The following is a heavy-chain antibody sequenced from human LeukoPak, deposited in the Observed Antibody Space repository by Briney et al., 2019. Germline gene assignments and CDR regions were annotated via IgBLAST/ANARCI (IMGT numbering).Heavy chain of an antibody. J-gene: IGHJ4*02. CDR1: GGSIRSSNW. CDR3: ARNGGNSDFDY. D-gene: IGHD4-23*01. CDR2: IYHSGST. Sequence: PSETLSLTCAVYGGSIRSSNWWSWVRQPPGKGLEWIGEIYHSGSTNYNPSLKSRVSISVDKSKNQFSLKLNSVTAADTAVYYCARNGGNSDFDYWGQGTLVTVSS. V-gene: IGHV4-4*02.